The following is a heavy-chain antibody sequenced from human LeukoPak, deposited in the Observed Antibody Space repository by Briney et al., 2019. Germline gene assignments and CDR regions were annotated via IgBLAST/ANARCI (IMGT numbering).Heavy chain of an antibody. D-gene: IGHD6-19*01. J-gene: IGHJ4*02. CDR3: ARGLPISSYSSDWWDFDY. Sequence: ASVKVSCKASGYTFTGNYLHWVRQAPGQGLEWMGWINPKSGGTKYTQKFEGWVTMTRDTSISTAYMELTRLKSDDTAVYYCARGLPISSYSSDWWDFDYWGQGTLVTVSS. CDR2: INPKSGGT. V-gene: IGHV1-2*04. CDR1: GYTFTGNY.